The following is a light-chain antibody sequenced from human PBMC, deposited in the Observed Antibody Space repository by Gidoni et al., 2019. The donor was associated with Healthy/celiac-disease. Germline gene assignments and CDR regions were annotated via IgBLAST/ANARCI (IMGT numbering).Light chain of an antibody. CDR2: EVS. V-gene: IGLV2-14*01. J-gene: IGLJ2*01. Sequence: QSGLTQPATLPGCPGESNTISCTGTSSDVCSYYYVSWYQQHPGKAPKLMTYEVSNRPSVVSNRVSGSQSRNPASLTISGLQAEDEADYYCSSYTIISTLVFGGGTKLTVL. CDR3: SSYTIISTLV. CDR1: SSDVCSYYY.